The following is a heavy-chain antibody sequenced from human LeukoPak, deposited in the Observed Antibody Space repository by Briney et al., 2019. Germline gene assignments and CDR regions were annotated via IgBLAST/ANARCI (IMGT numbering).Heavy chain of an antibody. Sequence: GGSLRLSCAASGFTFSNYNMHWVRQAPGKGLEWVSFISESGSTTHYADSVKGRFTISRDNAKNSLHLQMNSLRAEDTAVYYCARDKYGSGSLFDFWGQGTLVTVFS. CDR1: GFTFSNYN. J-gene: IGHJ4*02. V-gene: IGHV3-48*04. CDR2: ISESGSTT. CDR3: ARDKYGSGSLFDF. D-gene: IGHD3-10*01.